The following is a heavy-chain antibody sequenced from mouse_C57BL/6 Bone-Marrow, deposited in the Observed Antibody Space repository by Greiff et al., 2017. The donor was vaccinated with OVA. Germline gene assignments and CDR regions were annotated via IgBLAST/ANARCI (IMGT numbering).Heavy chain of an antibody. CDR1: GFNIKDDY. V-gene: IGHV14-4*01. J-gene: IGHJ3*01. CDR3: TTYPYYSNYPAWFAY. Sequence: EVNVVESGAELVRPGASVKLSCTASGFNIKDDYMHWVKQRPEQGLEWIGWIDPENGDTEYASKFQGKATITADTSSNTAYLQLSSLTSEDTAVYYCTTYPYYSNYPAWFAYWGQGTLVTVSA. D-gene: IGHD2-5*01. CDR2: IDPENGDT.